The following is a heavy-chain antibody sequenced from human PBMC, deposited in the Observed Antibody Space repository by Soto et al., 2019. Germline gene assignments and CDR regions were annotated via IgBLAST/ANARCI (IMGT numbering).Heavy chain of an antibody. CDR2: IWYDGSNK. J-gene: IGHJ6*02. D-gene: IGHD4-17*01. Sequence: SLRLSCAASGFTFSSYGMHWVRQAPGKGLEWVAVIWYDGSNKYYADSVKGRFTISRDNSKNTLYLQMNSLRAEDTAVYYCARGGTTYGVYYYYGMDVWGQGTTVTVS. V-gene: IGHV3-33*01. CDR1: GFTFSSYG. CDR3: ARGGTTYGVYYYYGMDV.